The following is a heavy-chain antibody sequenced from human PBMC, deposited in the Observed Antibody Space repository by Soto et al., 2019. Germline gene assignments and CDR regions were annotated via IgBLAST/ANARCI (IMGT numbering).Heavy chain of an antibody. V-gene: IGHV3-30*18. J-gene: IGHJ3*02. CDR2: ISYDGSNK. CDR1: GFTFSSYG. CDR3: AKNREAAGSYHAFDI. Sequence: GGSLRLSCAASGFTFSSYGMHWVRQAPGKGLEWVAVISYDGSNKYYADSMKGRFTISRDNSKNTLYLQMNSLRAEDTAVYYCAKNREAAGSYHAFDIWGQGTMVTVSS. D-gene: IGHD6-13*01.